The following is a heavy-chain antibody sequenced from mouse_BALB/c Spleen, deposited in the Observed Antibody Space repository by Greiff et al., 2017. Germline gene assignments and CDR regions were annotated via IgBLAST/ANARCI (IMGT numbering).Heavy chain of an antibody. D-gene: IGHD2-1*01. Sequence: DVKLVESGGGLVQPGGSRKLSCAASGFTFSSFGMHWVRQAPEKGLEWVAYISSGSSTIYYADTVKGRFTISRDNPKNTLFLQMTSLRSEDTAMYYCARDGNYVWFAYWGQGTLVTVSA. CDR3: ARDGNYVWFAY. CDR2: ISSGSSTI. V-gene: IGHV5-17*02. J-gene: IGHJ3*01. CDR1: GFTFSSFG.